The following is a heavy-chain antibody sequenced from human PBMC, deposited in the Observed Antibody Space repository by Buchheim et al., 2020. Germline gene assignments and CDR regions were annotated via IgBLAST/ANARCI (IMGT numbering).Heavy chain of an antibody. CDR3: ARDRREPRAYYGMDV. Sequence: QVQLQESGPGLVKPSQTLSLTCTVSGGSISSGGYYWSWIRQHPGKGLEWIGYIYYSGGTYYNPSLKSRVTISVEPSKNQLSLKLSSVTAADTAVYYCARDRREPRAYYGMDVWGQGTT. V-gene: IGHV4-31*03. J-gene: IGHJ6*02. CDR1: GGSISSGGYY. D-gene: IGHD1-26*01. CDR2: IYYSGGT.